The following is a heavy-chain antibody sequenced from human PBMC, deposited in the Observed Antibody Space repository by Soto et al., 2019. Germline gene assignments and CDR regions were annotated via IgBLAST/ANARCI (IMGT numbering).Heavy chain of an antibody. CDR3: AKDPFMTDYYDSSGYWDY. V-gene: IGHV3-23*01. D-gene: IGHD3-22*01. CDR2: IRGSGGST. CDR1: GFTFSSYA. Sequence: GGSLRRSCAASGFTFSSYAMSWFRPAPGKGLKWGSAIRGSGGSTYYADSVRGRFSISREKSKNTLYLHMNSLRADDKAVYYCAKDPFMTDYYDSSGYWDYCGQGTRVTVAS. J-gene: IGHJ4*02.